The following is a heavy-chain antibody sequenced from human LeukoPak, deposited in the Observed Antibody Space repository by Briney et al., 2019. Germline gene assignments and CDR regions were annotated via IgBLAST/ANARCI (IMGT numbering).Heavy chain of an antibody. CDR1: GFTFSSYA. J-gene: IGHJ4*02. V-gene: IGHV3-9*01. CDR2: ISWNSGSI. D-gene: IGHD3-22*01. Sequence: PGGSLRLSCAASGFTFSSYAMSWVRQAPGKGLEWVSGISWNSGSIGYADSVKGRFTISRDNAKNSLYLQMNSLRAEDTALYYCAKDSTYYYDSSGYSPDYWGQGTLVTVSS. CDR3: AKDSTYYYDSSGYSPDY.